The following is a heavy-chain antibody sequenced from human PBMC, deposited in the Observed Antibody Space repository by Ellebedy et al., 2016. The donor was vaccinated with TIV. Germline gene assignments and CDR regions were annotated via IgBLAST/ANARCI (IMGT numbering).Heavy chain of an antibody. CDR3: ARGRTYYDST. V-gene: IGHV3-7*01. J-gene: IGHJ4*02. CDR1: GFTFTNYW. Sequence: GGSLRLSCAASGFTFTNYWMSWVRQAPGKGLEWVATLKQGGSEKYYVDSVKGRFTISRDNAKNSLYLQMNSLRAEDAAVYYCARGRTYYDSTWGQGTLVTVSS. CDR2: LKQGGSEK. D-gene: IGHD3-22*01.